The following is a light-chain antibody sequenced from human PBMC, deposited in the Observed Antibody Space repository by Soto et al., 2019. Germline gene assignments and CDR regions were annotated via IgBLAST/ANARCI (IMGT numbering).Light chain of an antibody. CDR1: SSDVGGYNY. J-gene: IGLJ1*01. CDR2: DVS. V-gene: IGLV2-14*01. Sequence: QSVLTQPASVSGSPGQSITISCTGTSSDVGGYNYVSWYQRHPGKAPKLMICDVSNRPSGVSNRFSGSKSGNTASLTISGLQAEDEADYYCSSYTSSSTSNYVFGTGTRSPS. CDR3: SSYTSSSTSNYV.